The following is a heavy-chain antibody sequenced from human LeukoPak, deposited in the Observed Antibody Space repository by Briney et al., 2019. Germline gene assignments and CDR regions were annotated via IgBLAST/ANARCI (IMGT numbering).Heavy chain of an antibody. J-gene: IGHJ4*02. CDR1: GFTFSSYW. V-gene: IGHV3-7*01. Sequence: GGSLRLSCAASGFTFSSYWRSWVRQAPGKGLEWVTNIKQDGSEKYYVDSVKGRFTISRDNAKNSLYLQMNSLRAEDTAVYYCARDMRRALAGTTGKADYWGQGTLVTVSS. CDR3: ARDMRRALAGTTGKADY. CDR2: IKQDGSEK. D-gene: IGHD1-1*01.